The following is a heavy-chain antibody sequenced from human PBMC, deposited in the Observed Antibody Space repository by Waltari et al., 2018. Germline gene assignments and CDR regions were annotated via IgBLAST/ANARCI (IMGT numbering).Heavy chain of an antibody. CDR3: TRDAVGHMDV. D-gene: IGHD2-15*01. V-gene: IGHV3-74*01. CDR1: GFTCSHYW. J-gene: IGHJ6*03. CDR2: STTDGSSK. Sequence: EVQLVESGGGLVQPGGSLRLSCSGSGFTCSHYWMNWVRQAPGKGLEWVAHSTTDGSSKNYADSVTGRFTISRDNTKDTLYLEMNSLTAEDTAVYYCTRDAVGHMDVWGKGTTVTVS.